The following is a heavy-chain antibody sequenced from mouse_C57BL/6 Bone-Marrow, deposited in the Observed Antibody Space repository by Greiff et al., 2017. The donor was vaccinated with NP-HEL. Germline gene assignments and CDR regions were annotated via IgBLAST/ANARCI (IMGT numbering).Heavy chain of an antibody. D-gene: IGHD1-1*01. V-gene: IGHV3-6*01. Sequence: ESGPGLVKPSQSLSLTCAVTGYSITSGYYWNWIRQFPGNKLEWMGYISYDGSNNYNPSLKNRISITRDTSKNQFFLKLNSVTTEDTATYYCASLLLRPVRDAMDYWGQGTSVTVSS. J-gene: IGHJ4*01. CDR2: ISYDGSN. CDR3: ASLLLRPVRDAMDY. CDR1: GYSITSGYY.